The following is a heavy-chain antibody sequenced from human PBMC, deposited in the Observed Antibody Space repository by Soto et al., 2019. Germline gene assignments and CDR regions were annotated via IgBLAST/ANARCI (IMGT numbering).Heavy chain of an antibody. V-gene: IGHV3-23*01. CDR1: GFTFSSYA. CDR2: ISGSGGST. Sequence: GSLRLSCAASGFTFSSYAMSWVRQAPGKGLEWVSAISGSGGSTYYADSVKGRFTISRDNSKNTLYLQMNSLRAEDTAVYYCAKDGKLRYFDWLMNYGMDVWGQGTTVTVSS. J-gene: IGHJ6*02. CDR3: AKDGKLRYFDWLMNYGMDV. D-gene: IGHD3-9*01.